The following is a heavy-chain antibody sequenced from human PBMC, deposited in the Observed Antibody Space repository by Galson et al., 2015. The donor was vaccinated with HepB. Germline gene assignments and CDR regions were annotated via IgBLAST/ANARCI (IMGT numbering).Heavy chain of an antibody. D-gene: IGHD2-2*02. CDR2: IRSKANSYAT. CDR1: GFTFSGSA. V-gene: IGHV3-73*01. CDR3: AKDFTYQLLYAQDY. J-gene: IGHJ4*02. Sequence: SLRLSCAASGFTFSGSAMHWVRQASGKGLEWVGRIRSKANSYATAYAASVKGRFTISRDNSKNTLYLQMNNLRAEDTAVYYCAKDFTYQLLYAQDYWGQGTLVTVSS.